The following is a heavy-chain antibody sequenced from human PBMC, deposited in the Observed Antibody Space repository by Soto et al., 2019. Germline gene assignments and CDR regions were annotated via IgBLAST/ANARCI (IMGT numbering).Heavy chain of an antibody. V-gene: IGHV3-21*01. CDR3: ARDLEGTELLYFDVFHGTYYGMDV. D-gene: IGHD3-9*01. CDR1: GFTFSSYS. J-gene: IGHJ6*02. Sequence: GGSLRLSCAASGFTFSSYSMNWVRQAPGKGLEWVSSISSSSSYIYYADSVKGRFTISRDNAKNSLYLQMNSLRAEDTAVYYCARDLEGTELLYFDVFHGTYYGMDVWGQGTTVTVSS. CDR2: ISSSSSYI.